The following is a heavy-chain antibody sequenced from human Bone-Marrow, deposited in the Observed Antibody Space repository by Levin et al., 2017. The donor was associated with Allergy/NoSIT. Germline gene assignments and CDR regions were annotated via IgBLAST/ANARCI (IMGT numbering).Heavy chain of an antibody. CDR3: AKGMRWLQFDALDY. Sequence: AGGSLRLSCAASGFTFGNFAMSWVRQAPGKGLEWVSVISGSGHRTDYADSVKGRFTISRDNSMNTLFLQLNSLRVDDTAVYHCAKGMRWLQFDALDYWGQGSLVTVSS. J-gene: IGHJ4*02. CDR2: ISGSGHRT. CDR1: GFTFGNFA. D-gene: IGHD5-24*01. V-gene: IGHV3-23*01.